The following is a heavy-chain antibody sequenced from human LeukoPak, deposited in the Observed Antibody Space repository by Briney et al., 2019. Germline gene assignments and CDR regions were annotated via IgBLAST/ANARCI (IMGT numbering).Heavy chain of an antibody. Sequence: SVTVSCKASGGSLSSYSISWVRQAPGQGLEWMGRIIPIIETPTFAQKFQGRVTLTADKSTSTTYLELSSLRLDNTAVHYCASPLPDGPTGFFGVAFDVWGQGTLATVSS. CDR2: IIPIIETP. V-gene: IGHV1-69*08. D-gene: IGHD3-3*01. CDR1: GGSLSSYS. J-gene: IGHJ3*01. CDR3: ASPLPDGPTGFFGVAFDV.